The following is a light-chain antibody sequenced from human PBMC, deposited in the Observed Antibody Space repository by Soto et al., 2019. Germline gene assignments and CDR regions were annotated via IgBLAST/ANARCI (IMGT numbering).Light chain of an antibody. V-gene: IGKV3-15*01. J-gene: IGKJ2*01. CDR2: GAS. CDR1: QSVSSN. Sequence: EIVMTQSPATLSVSPGERATLSCRASQSVSSNLAWYQQKPGQAPRLLIYGASTMATGSPPRFSGSGSGTDSTLTISSLQSEDFAVYYCQQYNNWPPYTFGQGTKLEIK. CDR3: QQYNNWPPYT.